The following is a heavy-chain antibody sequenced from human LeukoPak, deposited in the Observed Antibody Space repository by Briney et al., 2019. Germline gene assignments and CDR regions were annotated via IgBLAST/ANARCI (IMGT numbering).Heavy chain of an antibody. CDR1: GFAFSSYW. CDR3: SRSQFDY. V-gene: IGHV3-74*01. CDR2: INVDGTMT. J-gene: IGHJ4*02. Sequence: GGSLRLSCAPFGFAFSSYWLLWVRKVPGKGLVWVSRINVDGTMTNYADFAKGRFTISRDNTKNILYLQMNDLRVDDSAIYYCSRSQFDYWGQGVLVTVSS.